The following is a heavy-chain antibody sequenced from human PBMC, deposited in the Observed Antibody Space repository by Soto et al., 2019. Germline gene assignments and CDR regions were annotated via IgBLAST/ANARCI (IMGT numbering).Heavy chain of an antibody. V-gene: IGHV3-21*01. CDR3: ASDGSGWYSDFDY. D-gene: IGHD6-19*01. J-gene: IGHJ4*02. CDR1: GFTFSSYS. CDR2: ISSSSSYI. Sequence: PGGSLRLSCAASGFTFSSYSMNWVRQAPGKGLEWVSSISSSSSYIYYAGSVKGRFTISRDNAKNSLYLQMNSLRAEDTAVYYCASDGSGWYSDFDYWGQGTLVTVSS.